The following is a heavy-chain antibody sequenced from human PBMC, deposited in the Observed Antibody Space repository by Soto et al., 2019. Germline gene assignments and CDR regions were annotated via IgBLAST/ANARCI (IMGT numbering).Heavy chain of an antibody. CDR1: GYTFTSYY. V-gene: IGHV1-46*01. CDR3: ARGRGIVGAPPLSDFQH. CDR2: INPSGGST. J-gene: IGHJ1*01. D-gene: IGHD1-26*01. Sequence: ASVKVSCKASGYTFTSYYMHWVRQAPGQGLEWMGIINPSGGSTSYAQKFQGRVTMTRDTSTSTVYMELSSLRSEDTAVYYCARGRGIVGAPPLSDFQHWGQGTLVTVSS.